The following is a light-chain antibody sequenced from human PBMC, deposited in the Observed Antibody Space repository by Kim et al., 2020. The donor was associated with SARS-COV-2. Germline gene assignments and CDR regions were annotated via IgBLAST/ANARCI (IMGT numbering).Light chain of an antibody. Sequence: PGASATLPCRAMQSVSTYLARYRQKAGQAHRHLMYEASNWAPGIHDRFSGSGSRTYFTLTISSLEPEDFTVYWCQQHMNWPITFGQGTRLGIK. V-gene: IGKV3-11*01. J-gene: IGKJ5*01. CDR2: EAS. CDR1: QSVSTY. CDR3: QQHMNWPIT.